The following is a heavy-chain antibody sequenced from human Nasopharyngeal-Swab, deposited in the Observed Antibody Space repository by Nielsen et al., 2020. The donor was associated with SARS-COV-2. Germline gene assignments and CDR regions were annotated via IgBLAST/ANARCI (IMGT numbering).Heavy chain of an antibody. CDR1: GYTFTSYG. D-gene: IGHD1-7*01. V-gene: IGHV1-18*03. CDR2: VSAHSVNA. J-gene: IGHJ4*02. CDR3: ARHERRTGTTYFEF. Sequence: ASVKVSCKASGYTFTSYGISWVRQAPGQGLEWMGWVSAHSVNAKYAQNLQGRVTMTTDTSTSTSYMELRSPRSDDMAVYYCARHERRTGTTYFEFWGQGTLVTVSS.